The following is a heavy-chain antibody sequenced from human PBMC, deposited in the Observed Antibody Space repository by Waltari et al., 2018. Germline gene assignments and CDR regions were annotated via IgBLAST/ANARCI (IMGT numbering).Heavy chain of an antibody. D-gene: IGHD3-16*02. J-gene: IGHJ4*02. CDR3: ARGGDYIWGSYRCFDY. CDR2: IYHSGST. CDR1: GSSISSGDY. Sequence: QVQLQESGPGLVKHLETLSPTCPVSGSSISSGDYWVCIRQPPGKGLEWIVSIYHSGSTYYNPSLKSRVTISVDTSKNQFSLKLSSVTAADTAVYYCARGGDYIWGSYRCFDYWGQGTLVTVSS. V-gene: IGHV4-38-2*02.